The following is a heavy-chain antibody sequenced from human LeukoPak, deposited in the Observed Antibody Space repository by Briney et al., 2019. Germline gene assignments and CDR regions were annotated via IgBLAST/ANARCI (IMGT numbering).Heavy chain of an antibody. V-gene: IGHV3-48*02. CDR3: AGQGHSYDHIYY. Sequence: GGSLRLSCAASGFTFNTYSMNWVRQAPGKGLEWVSYISSSSSTIYYADSVKGRFTISRDNAKNSLYLQMNSLRDEDTAVYYCAGQGHSYDHIYYWGQGTLVTVSS. J-gene: IGHJ4*02. CDR1: GFTFNTYS. D-gene: IGHD3-3*01. CDR2: ISSSSSTI.